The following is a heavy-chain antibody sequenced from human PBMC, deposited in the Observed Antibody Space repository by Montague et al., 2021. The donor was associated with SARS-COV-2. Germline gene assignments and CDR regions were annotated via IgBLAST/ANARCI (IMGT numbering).Heavy chain of an antibody. CDR1: GFTVSSYA. D-gene: IGHD6-13*01. Sequence: SLRLSCAASGFTVSSYALSWVRQAPGKGLEWVSAISGSGGSTYYSYSXXVLFTISRDNSKNTLYLQMNSLRAEDTAVSYCAKVGSSWYHGYYYGMDVWGQGTTVTVSS. CDR2: ISGSGGST. CDR3: AKVGSSWYHGYYYGMDV. V-gene: IGHV3-23*01. J-gene: IGHJ6*02.